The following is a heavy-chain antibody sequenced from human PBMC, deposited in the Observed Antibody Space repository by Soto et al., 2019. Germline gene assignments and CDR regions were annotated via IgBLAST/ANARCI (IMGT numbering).Heavy chain of an antibody. CDR1: GGTFSSYT. D-gene: IGHD6-6*01. Sequence: QVQLVQSGAEVKKPGSSVKVSCKASGGTFSSYTISWVRQAPGKGLEWMGRIIPILGIANYAQKFQGRVTITADKSTSTAYMELSSLRSEDTAVYYCVTSSSSPPSLDYWGQGTLVTVSS. J-gene: IGHJ4*02. CDR3: VTSSSSPPSLDY. V-gene: IGHV1-69*02. CDR2: IIPILGIA.